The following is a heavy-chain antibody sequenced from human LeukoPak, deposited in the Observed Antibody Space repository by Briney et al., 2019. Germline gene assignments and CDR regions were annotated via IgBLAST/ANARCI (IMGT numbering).Heavy chain of an antibody. J-gene: IGHJ4*02. D-gene: IGHD3-10*01. CDR2: IYYSGST. CDR3: ARHSGSGSYHSPFGN. V-gene: IGHV4-39*01. CDR1: GGSISSSSYY. Sequence: SETLSLTCTVSGGSISSSSYYWVWIRQPPGKGLEWIGSIYYSGSTYYNPSLKSRVTISVDTSKNQFSLELTSVTAADTAVYYCARHSGSGSYHSPFGNWGQGTLVTVSS.